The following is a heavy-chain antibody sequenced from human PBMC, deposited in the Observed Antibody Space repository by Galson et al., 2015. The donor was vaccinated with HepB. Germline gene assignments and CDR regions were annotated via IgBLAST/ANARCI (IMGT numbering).Heavy chain of an antibody. Sequence: SETLSLTCTVSGGSISSSSYYWGWIRQPPGKGLEWIGSIYYSGSTYYNPSLKSRVTISVDTSKNQFSLKLSSVTAADTAVYYCARQLERRVDWFDPWGQGTLVTVSS. V-gene: IGHV4-39*01. CDR3: ARQLERRVDWFDP. CDR2: IYYSGST. D-gene: IGHD1-1*01. J-gene: IGHJ5*02. CDR1: GGSISSSSYY.